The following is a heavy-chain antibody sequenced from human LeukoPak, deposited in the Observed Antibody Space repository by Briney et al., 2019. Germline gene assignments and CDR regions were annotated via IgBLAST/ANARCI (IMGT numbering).Heavy chain of an antibody. J-gene: IGHJ6*04. CDR1: GFTFSSYE. CDR3: AELGITMIGGV. D-gene: IGHD3-10*02. Sequence: GGSLRLSCAASGFTFSSYEMNWVRQAPGKGLEWVSYISSSGSTIYYADSVKGRFTISRDNAKNSLYLQVNSLRAEDTAVYYCAELGITMIGGVWGKGTTVTVSS. V-gene: IGHV3-48*03. CDR2: ISSSGSTI.